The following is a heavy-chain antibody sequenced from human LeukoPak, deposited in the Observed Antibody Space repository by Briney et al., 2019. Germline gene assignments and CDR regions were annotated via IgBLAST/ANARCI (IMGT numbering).Heavy chain of an antibody. Sequence: SETLSLTCAVYGYSISSGYYWGWIRQPPGKGLELIGRIYTSGSTNYNPSLKSRVTMSVDTSKNQFSLKLSSVTAADTAVYYCARDDIAAAGTPFDYWGQGTLVTVSS. CDR3: ARDDIAAAGTPFDY. CDR2: IYTSGST. V-gene: IGHV4-38-2*02. D-gene: IGHD6-13*01. CDR1: GYSISSGYY. J-gene: IGHJ4*02.